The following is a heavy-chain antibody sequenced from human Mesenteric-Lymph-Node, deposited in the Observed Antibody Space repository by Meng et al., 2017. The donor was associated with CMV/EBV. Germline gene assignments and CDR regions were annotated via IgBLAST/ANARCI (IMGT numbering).Heavy chain of an antibody. CDR3: ARDFGASGSPNYYFYQGMDV. V-gene: IGHV5-51*01. J-gene: IGHJ6*02. CDR1: GYSFTNSW. CDR2: IYAGDSDT. Sequence: GGSLRLSCKASGYSFTNSWIAWVRQMPGKGLEWMGIIYAGDSDTRKSPSFQGQVSISVDKSISTAYLQWSSLKASDTAMYYCARDFGASGSPNYYFYQGMDVWGQGTKVTVSS. D-gene: IGHD3-10*01.